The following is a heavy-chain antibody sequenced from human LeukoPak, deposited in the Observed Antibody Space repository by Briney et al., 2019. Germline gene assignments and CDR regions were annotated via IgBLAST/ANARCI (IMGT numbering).Heavy chain of an antibody. CDR2: IYYSGSS. CDR3: ARGVVAARFWFDP. V-gene: IGHV4-59*01. J-gene: IGHJ5*02. CDR1: GGSFGGYY. Sequence: SETLSLTCAVYGGSFGGYYWSWIRQPPGKGLEWIGYIYYSGSSNYNPSLKSRVTISVDTSKNQFSVKLSSVTAADTAVYYCARGVVAARFWFDPWGQGTLVTVSS. D-gene: IGHD2-15*01.